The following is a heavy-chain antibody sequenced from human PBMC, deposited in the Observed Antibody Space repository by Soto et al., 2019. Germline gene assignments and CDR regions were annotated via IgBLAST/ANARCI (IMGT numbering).Heavy chain of an antibody. V-gene: IGHV3-30*18. CDR1: GFTFSNYA. CDR3: AKDLSFCRGGGCYQHDGPDN. D-gene: IGHD2-15*01. CDR2: ISFDGSNK. Sequence: GGSLRLSYAASGFTFSNYAMHWVRQAPGKGLEWVAIISFDGSNKFHTDSVKGRFPISRDNSKNTLYLEMSSLRAEDTAVYFCAKDLSFCRGGGCYQHDGPDNWGQGPLVTVSS. J-gene: IGHJ4*02.